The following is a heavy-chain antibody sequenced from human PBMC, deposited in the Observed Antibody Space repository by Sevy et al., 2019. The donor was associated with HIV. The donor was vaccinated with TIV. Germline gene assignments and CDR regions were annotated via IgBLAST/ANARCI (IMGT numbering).Heavy chain of an antibody. J-gene: IGHJ6*02. V-gene: IGHV4-59*02. CDR3: ARESPYIAAAGKYYYYNGMDV. CDR1: GGSVSSYF. D-gene: IGHD6-13*01. Sequence: SEILSLTCTVSGGSVSSYFWSWIRQPPGKGLEWIGYIYYSGSTDYNPSLKSQVTISLDTSKNQFSLKLSSVTAADTAVYYCARESPYIAAAGKYYYYNGMDVWGQGTTVTVSS. CDR2: IYYSGST.